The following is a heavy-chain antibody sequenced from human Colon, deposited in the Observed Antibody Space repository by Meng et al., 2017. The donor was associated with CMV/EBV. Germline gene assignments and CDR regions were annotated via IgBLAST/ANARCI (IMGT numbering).Heavy chain of an antibody. J-gene: IGHJ6*02. CDR3: ATVVRFPVGGHYYYHGMDV. CDR1: GFSFGSYE. D-gene: IGHD2-21*01. V-gene: IGHV3-48*03. CDR2: ISSSGSTI. Sequence: GESLKISCAASGFSFGSYEMNWVRQAPGKGLEWVSYISSSGSTIHYADSVKGRFTISRDNVKNSLYLHMNSLRAEDTAVYYCATVVRFPVGGHYYYHGMDVWGQGTTVTVSS.